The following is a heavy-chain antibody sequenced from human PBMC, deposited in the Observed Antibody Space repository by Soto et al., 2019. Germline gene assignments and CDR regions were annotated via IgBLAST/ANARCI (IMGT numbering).Heavy chain of an antibody. J-gene: IGHJ6*02. CDR1: GFSLSNARMG. D-gene: IGHD1-26*01. Sequence: SVPTLVNPTETLTLTCTVSGFSLSNARMGVSWIRQPPGKALEWLAHIFSNDEKSYSTSLKSRLTISKDTSKSQVVLTMTNMDPVDTATYYCARTTLIVGEDYYYYYGMDVWGQGTTVTVSS. CDR3: ARTTLIVGEDYYYYYGMDV. CDR2: IFSNDEK. V-gene: IGHV2-26*01.